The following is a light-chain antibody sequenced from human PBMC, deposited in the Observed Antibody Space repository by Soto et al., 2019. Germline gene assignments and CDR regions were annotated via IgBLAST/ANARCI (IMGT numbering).Light chain of an antibody. CDR1: SSNIGSNY. V-gene: IGLV1-47*01. J-gene: IGLJ3*02. Sequence: QSVLTQPPSASGTPGQRVTISCSGSSSNIGSNYVYWYQHLPGTAPKLLIYLNNQRPSGVPDRFSGSKSGTSASLAISGLRSEDEAEYYCAAWDDSLSGSWVFGGGTKLTVL. CDR3: AAWDDSLSGSWV. CDR2: LNN.